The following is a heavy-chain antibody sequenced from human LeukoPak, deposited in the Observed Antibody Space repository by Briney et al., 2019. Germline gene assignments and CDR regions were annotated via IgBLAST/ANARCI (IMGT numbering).Heavy chain of an antibody. J-gene: IGHJ4*02. D-gene: IGHD5-18*01. CDR1: GGSISSSNYY. V-gene: IGHV4-61*05. CDR2: IYYSGST. Sequence: PSETLSLTCTVSGGSISSSNYYWGWIRQPPGKGLEWIGYIYYSGSTNYNPSLKSRVTISVDTSKNQFSLKLSSVTAADTAVYYCARVYGGYSYGTPRFFFDYWGQGTLVTVSS. CDR3: ARVYGGYSYGTPRFFFDY.